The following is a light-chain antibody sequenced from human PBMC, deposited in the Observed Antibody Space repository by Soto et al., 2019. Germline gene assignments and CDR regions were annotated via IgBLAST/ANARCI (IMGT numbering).Light chain of an antibody. CDR1: SSDVGGYNY. J-gene: IGLJ1*01. V-gene: IGLV2-14*01. Sequence: QSALTQPASVSGSPGQSITISCTGSSSDVGGYNYVSWYQQHPGKAPKLMIYEVSNRPSGVSNRFSGSKSGNTASLTISGLQAEDEADYYCMSYASSSTLFVFGTGTQLTVL. CDR2: EVS. CDR3: MSYASSSTLFV.